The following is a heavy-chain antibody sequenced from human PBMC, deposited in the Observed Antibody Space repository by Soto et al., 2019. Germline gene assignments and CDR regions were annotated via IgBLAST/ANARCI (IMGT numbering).Heavy chain of an antibody. CDR1: GFTFSSYW. V-gene: IGHV3-74*01. J-gene: IGHJ6*02. Sequence: GGSLRLSCAASGFTFSSYWMHWVRQAPGKGLVWVSRINSDGSSTSYADSVKGRFTISRDNAKNTLYLQMNSLRAEDTAVYYCATQEGSYYYYGMDVWGQGTTVTVSS. CDR3: ATQEGSYYYYGMDV. CDR2: INSDGSST. D-gene: IGHD1-26*01.